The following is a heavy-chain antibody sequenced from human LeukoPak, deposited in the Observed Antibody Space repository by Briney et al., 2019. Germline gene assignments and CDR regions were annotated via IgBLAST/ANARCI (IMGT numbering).Heavy chain of an antibody. CDR2: IYHSGST. CDR3: AREGYCSGGSCYDWFDP. D-gene: IGHD2-15*01. V-gene: IGHV4-4*02. CDR1: GGSISSSNW. J-gene: IGHJ5*02. Sequence: KPSETLSLTCAVSGGSISSSNWWSWVRQPPGKGLEWIGEIYHSGSTNYNPSLKSRVTISVDRSKNQFSLKLSSVTAADTAVYYCAREGYCSGGSCYDWFDPWGQGTLVTVSS.